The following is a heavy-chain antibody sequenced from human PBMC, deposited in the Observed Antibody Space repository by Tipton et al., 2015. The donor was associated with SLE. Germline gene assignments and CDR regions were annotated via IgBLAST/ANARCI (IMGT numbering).Heavy chain of an antibody. V-gene: IGHV4-31*03. CDR1: GGSISSGGYY. CDR3: ARATDFWSGYWYFDL. D-gene: IGHD3-3*01. Sequence: TLSLTCTVSGGSISSGGYYWSWIRQYPGKGLEWIGYISYSGSTNYNSSLKSRLTISVDTSKNHFSLSLNSVTAADTAVYYCARATDFWSGYWYFDLWGRGTPVTVSS. CDR2: ISYSGST. J-gene: IGHJ2*01.